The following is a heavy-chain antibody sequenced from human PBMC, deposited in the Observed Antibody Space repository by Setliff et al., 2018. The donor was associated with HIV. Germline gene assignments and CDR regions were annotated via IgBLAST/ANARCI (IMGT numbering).Heavy chain of an antibody. CDR2: ISTSGNT. Sequence: PSETLSLTCTVSGGSLDSGSYHWSWIRQPAGKGLEWFGHISTSGNTNYNPSLRSRVTISVDTSKNHFSLRLSSVTAADTAVYYCASGKGVRGVIITGGLDVWGKGTTVTVSS. CDR1: GGSLDSGSYH. J-gene: IGHJ6*04. CDR3: ASGKGVRGVIITGGLDV. D-gene: IGHD3-10*01. V-gene: IGHV4-61*09.